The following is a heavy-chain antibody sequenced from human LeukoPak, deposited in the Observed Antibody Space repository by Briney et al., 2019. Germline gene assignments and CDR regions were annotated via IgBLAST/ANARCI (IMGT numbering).Heavy chain of an antibody. CDR2: IIPIFGTA. D-gene: IGHD6-13*01. CDR1: GGTFSSYA. Sequence: GASVKVSCKASGGTFSSYAISWVRQAPGQGLEWMGGIIPIFGTANYAQKFQGRVTITADESTSTAYMELSSLRSEDTAVYYCARDAGGFRPSRTGYSSSWYPRAASYYYYYGMDVWGQGTTVTVSS. V-gene: IGHV1-69*13. J-gene: IGHJ6*02. CDR3: ARDAGGFRPSRTGYSSSWYPRAASYYYYYGMDV.